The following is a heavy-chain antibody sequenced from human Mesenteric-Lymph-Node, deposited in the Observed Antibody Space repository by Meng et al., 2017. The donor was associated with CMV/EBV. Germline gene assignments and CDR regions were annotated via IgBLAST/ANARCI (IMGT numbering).Heavy chain of an antibody. CDR2: ISYDGSNE. J-gene: IGHJ4*02. Sequence: GGSLRLSCAASGLTFSRHGIHWVRQAPGKGLEWVALISYDGSNEDYADSLKGRFTISRDNSKNTLFLQMNSLRAEDTAVYHCATTLRSMAPDYWGQGTLVTVSS. V-gene: IGHV3-30*19. CDR3: ATTLRSMAPDY. CDR1: GLTFSRHG. D-gene: IGHD2/OR15-2a*01.